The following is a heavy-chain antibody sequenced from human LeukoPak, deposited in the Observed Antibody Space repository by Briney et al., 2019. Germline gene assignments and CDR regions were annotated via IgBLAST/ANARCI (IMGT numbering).Heavy chain of an antibody. V-gene: IGHV1-18*01. Sequence: ASVKVSCKASGYTFTSYAMNWVRQAPGQGLQWLGWISTYNGNTNYAPKFQGRVAMTTDTPTSTAYMELRSPRSDDTAIYYCARDDGDYQGGYYFNYWGQGTLVTVSS. CDR2: ISTYNGNT. J-gene: IGHJ4*02. CDR3: ARDDGDYQGGYYFNY. CDR1: GYTFTSYA. D-gene: IGHD4-17*01.